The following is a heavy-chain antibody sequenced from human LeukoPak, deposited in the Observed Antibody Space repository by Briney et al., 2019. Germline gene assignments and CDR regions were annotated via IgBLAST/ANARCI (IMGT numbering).Heavy chain of an antibody. CDR3: TTVVPAAMSYYYYYMDV. CDR1: GFTFSNAW. J-gene: IGHJ6*03. Sequence: GGSLRLFCAASGFTFSNAWMSWVRQAPGKGLEWVGRIKSKTDGGTTDYAAPVKGRFTISRDDSKNTLYLQMNSLKTEDTAAYYCTTVVPAAMSYYYYYMDVWGKGTTVTVSS. CDR2: IKSKTDGGTT. D-gene: IGHD2-2*01. V-gene: IGHV3-15*01.